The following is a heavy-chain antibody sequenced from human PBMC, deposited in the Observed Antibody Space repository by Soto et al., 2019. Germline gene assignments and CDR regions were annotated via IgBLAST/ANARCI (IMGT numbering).Heavy chain of an antibody. Sequence: KTXATLSLTCTVSGASISSYYWSWIRQPPGKGLEWIGYIYYSVSTNYNPSLKSRVTISVDTSKNQFSLKLSSVTAADTAVYYCARDIGDYTTTKSYYYYGMDVCGQGTTVTVSS. CDR2: IYYSVST. CDR1: GASISSYY. V-gene: IGHV4-59*01. D-gene: IGHD4-4*01. J-gene: IGHJ6*02. CDR3: ARDIGDYTTTKSYYYYGMDV.